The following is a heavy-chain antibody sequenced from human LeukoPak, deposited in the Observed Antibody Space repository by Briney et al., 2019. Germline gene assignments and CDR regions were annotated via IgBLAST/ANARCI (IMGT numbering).Heavy chain of an antibody. J-gene: IGHJ4*02. CDR1: GYTFTSYG. Sequence: ASVKVSCKASGYTFTSYGISWVRQAPGQGLEWMGIINPSGGSTSYAQKFQGRVTMTRDTSTSTVYMELSSLRSEDTAVYYCASSQESSGSSFDYWGQGTLVTVSS. V-gene: IGHV1-46*01. D-gene: IGHD3-10*01. CDR2: INPSGGST. CDR3: ASSQESSGSSFDY.